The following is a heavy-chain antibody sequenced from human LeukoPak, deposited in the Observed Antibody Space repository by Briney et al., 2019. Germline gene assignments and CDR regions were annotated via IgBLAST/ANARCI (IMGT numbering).Heavy chain of an antibody. D-gene: IGHD3-3*01. Sequence: SGTLSLTCAVSGGSISSSNWWSWVRQPPGKGLEWIGEIYHSGSTNYNPSLKSRVTISVDTSKNQFSLKLSSVTAADTAVYYCARGTPYDFWSGYEDYWGQGTLVTVSS. CDR2: IYHSGST. CDR1: GGSISSSNW. CDR3: ARGTPYDFWSGYEDY. J-gene: IGHJ4*02. V-gene: IGHV4-4*02.